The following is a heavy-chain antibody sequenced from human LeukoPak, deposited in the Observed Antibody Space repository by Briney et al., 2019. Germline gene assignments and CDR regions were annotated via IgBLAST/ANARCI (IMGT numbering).Heavy chain of an antibody. D-gene: IGHD6-13*01. CDR2: ISNSGNNI. Sequence: GGFLRLSCAASGFTFSSYSMYWVRQAPGKGLEWVSSISNSGNNIYYPDSVKGRFTTSRDNAKSSLYLQMSSLRAEDTAVYYCARGSSWSYDYLVRGTLVTVSS. J-gene: IGHJ4*02. CDR1: GFTFSSYS. V-gene: IGHV3-21*06. CDR3: ARGSSWSYDY.